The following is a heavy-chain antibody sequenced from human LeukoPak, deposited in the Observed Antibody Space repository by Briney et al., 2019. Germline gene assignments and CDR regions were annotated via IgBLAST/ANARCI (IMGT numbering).Heavy chain of an antibody. CDR1: GGSISSYY. J-gene: IGHJ4*02. D-gene: IGHD2-8*02. CDR2: ISDIGSI. CDR3: AGHHPRNTVDC. V-gene: IGHV4-59*08. Sequence: PWETLSLTCTVSGGSISSYYWSWIRQPPGKGLEWIAYISDIGSINYNPSLKSRVTISLDTSKNQFSLRLSSVTAADTAVYYCAGHHPRNTVDCWGQGTLVTVSS.